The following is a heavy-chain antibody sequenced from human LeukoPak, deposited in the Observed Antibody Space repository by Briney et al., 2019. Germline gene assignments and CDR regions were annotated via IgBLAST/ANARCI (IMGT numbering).Heavy chain of an antibody. D-gene: IGHD3-16*01. J-gene: IGHJ3*02. Sequence: SETLSLTCTVSGVSISSYYWSWIRQPPGKGLEWIGYIYYSGSTNYNPSLKSRVTISVDTSKNQFSLKLSSVTAADTAVYYCARDLWEGAFDIWGQGTMVTVSS. V-gene: IGHV4-59*01. CDR1: GVSISSYY. CDR2: IYYSGST. CDR3: ARDLWEGAFDI.